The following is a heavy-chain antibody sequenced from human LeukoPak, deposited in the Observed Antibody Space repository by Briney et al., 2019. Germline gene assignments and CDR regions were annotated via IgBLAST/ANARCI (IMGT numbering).Heavy chain of an antibody. CDR2: IHYSGNT. CDR3: ARGNSSSWPLDY. J-gene: IGHJ4*02. Sequence: SETLSLTCTVSGGSISSYYWSWIRQPPGKGLEWIGYIHYSGNTNYNPSLKSRVTISVDTSKNQFSLKLSSVTAADTAVYYCARGNSSSWPLDYWGQGALVTVSS. D-gene: IGHD6-13*01. CDR1: GGSISSYY. V-gene: IGHV4-59*08.